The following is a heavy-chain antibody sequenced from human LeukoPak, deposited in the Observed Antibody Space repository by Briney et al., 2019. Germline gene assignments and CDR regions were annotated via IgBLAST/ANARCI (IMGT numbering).Heavy chain of an antibody. Sequence: AASVKVSCKASGYTFTSYYMHWVRQAPGQGLEWMGIINPSGGSTSYAQKFQGRVTMTWDMSTSTVYMELSSLRSGDTAVYYCARGREPDGYNSYFDYWGQGTLVTVSS. V-gene: IGHV1-46*01. CDR1: GYTFTSYY. CDR3: ARGREPDGYNSYFDY. J-gene: IGHJ4*02. D-gene: IGHD5-24*01. CDR2: INPSGGST.